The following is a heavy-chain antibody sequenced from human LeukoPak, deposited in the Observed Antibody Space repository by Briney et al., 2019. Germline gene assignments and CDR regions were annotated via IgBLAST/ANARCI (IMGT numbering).Heavy chain of an antibody. D-gene: IGHD3-22*01. CDR1: GGSISGYY. Sequence: SETLSLTCTVSGGSISGYYWSWIRQPPGKGLEWIGNIYYSGSTNYNPSLRSRVTISVDTSKNQFSLKMSSVTAADTAVYYCARDALPYYDSSGYYKTHDAFGIWGQGTTVTVSS. V-gene: IGHV4-59*01. J-gene: IGHJ3*02. CDR3: ARDALPYYDSSGYYKTHDAFGI. CDR2: IYYSGST.